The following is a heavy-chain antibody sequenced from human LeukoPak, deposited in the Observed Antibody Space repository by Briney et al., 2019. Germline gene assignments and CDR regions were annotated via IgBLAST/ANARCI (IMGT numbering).Heavy chain of an antibody. Sequence: PGGSLRLSCAASGFTFSSYSMNWVRQAPGKGLEWVSSISSSSSYIYYADSVKGRFTISRDNAKNSLYLQMNSLRAEDTAVYYCARDYDFWSGYYRPPGFDYWGQGTLVTVSS. CDR3: ARDYDFWSGYYRPPGFDY. CDR2: ISSSSSYI. D-gene: IGHD3-3*01. V-gene: IGHV3-21*01. J-gene: IGHJ4*02. CDR1: GFTFSSYS.